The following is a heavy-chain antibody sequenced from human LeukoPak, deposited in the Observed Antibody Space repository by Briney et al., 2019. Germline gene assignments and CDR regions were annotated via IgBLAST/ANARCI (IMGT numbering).Heavy chain of an antibody. CDR2: ISGYNGNT. V-gene: IGHV1-18*01. Sequence: ASVKVSCKTSGYTFTNHGITWVRQAPGQGIEWMGWISGYNGNTNYAQKFQGRVTMTQDTSTSTAYMELRNLRSDDTAVYYCARDRSIAAREIYYYYMDVWGIGTTVTVSS. CDR1: GYTFTNHG. CDR3: ARDRSIAAREIYYYYMDV. J-gene: IGHJ6*03. D-gene: IGHD6-6*01.